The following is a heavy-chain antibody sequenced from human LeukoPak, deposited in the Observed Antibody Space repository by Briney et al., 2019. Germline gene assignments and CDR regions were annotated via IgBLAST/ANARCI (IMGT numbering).Heavy chain of an antibody. V-gene: IGHV3-64*01. Sequence: GGSLRLSCAASGFTFSIYAMHWVRQAPGKGLEHVSGISYNGSQTYYGNSVKDRFTISRDNAKNTVYLQMDSLRVDDMAVYYCVRDRGGSGWYYFDYWGQGTLVTVSS. D-gene: IGHD6-19*01. CDR1: GFTFSIYA. CDR2: ISYNGSQT. J-gene: IGHJ4*02. CDR3: VRDRGGSGWYYFDY.